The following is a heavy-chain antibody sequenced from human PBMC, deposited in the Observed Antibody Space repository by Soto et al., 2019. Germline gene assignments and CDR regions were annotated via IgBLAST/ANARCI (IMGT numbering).Heavy chain of an antibody. D-gene: IGHD4-17*01. J-gene: IGHJ5*02. V-gene: IGHV3-30*01. CDR2: ISYDGSNK. CDR1: GFTFSSYA. Sequence: GGPLRLSCAASGFTFSSYAMHRVRQAPGKGLERVAVISYDGSNKYYADSVKGRFTISRDNSKNTLYLQMNSLRAEDTAVYYCARDSLDYGDYPYNWFDPWGQGTLVTVSS. CDR3: ARDSLDYGDYPYNWFDP.